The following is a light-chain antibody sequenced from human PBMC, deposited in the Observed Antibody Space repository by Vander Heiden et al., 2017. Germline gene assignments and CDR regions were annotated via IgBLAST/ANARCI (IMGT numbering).Light chain of an antibody. V-gene: IGLV1-40*01. CDR3: HSYDSSMNGGV. J-gene: IGLJ3*02. Sequence: LLIYGNSNRPSGVPGRFSGSKSGTSASLTITGLQAEDEADYCCHSYDSSMNGGVFGGGTKLTVL. CDR2: GNS.